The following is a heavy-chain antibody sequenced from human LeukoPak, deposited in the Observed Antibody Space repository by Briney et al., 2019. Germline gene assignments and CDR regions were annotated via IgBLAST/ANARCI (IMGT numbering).Heavy chain of an antibody. CDR3: ARVLPSYGGNSAHFDI. D-gene: IGHD4-23*01. CDR2: IYYSGST. Sequence: PSETLSLTCTVSGGSISSSSYYWGWIRQPPGKGLEWIGSIYYSGSTYYNPSLKSRVTISVDTSKNQFSLELSSVTAADTAVYYCARVLPSYGGNSAHFDIWGQGTMVTVSS. J-gene: IGHJ3*02. V-gene: IGHV4-39*07. CDR1: GGSISSSSYY.